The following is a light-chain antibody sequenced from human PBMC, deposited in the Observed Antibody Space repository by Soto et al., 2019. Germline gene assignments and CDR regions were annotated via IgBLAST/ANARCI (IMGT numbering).Light chain of an antibody. CDR1: RTVYSN. CDR3: QPYGDSPPLT. V-gene: IGKV3-20*01. Sequence: VMTLHTVTLSVSPGETATLSCRASRTVYSNLAWYQQKPGQAPRLLIYDASSRATGVPDRFSGRGSGTDFTKTISRLEPEDFAVYYADHCQPYGDSPPLTFGGGTKVDI. CDR2: DAS. J-gene: IGKJ4*01.